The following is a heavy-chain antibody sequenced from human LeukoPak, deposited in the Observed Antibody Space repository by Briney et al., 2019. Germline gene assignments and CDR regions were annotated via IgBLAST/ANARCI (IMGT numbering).Heavy chain of an antibody. Sequence: ASVKVSCKASGYTFTSYDINWVRQATGQGLEWVGWMNPNSGNTGYAQKFQGRVTMTRNTSISTAYMELSSLRSEDTAVYYCARASGAGYSYGYYYYGMDVWGQGTTVTVSS. D-gene: IGHD5-18*01. J-gene: IGHJ6*02. CDR3: ARASGAGYSYGYYYYGMDV. V-gene: IGHV1-8*01. CDR1: GYTFTSYD. CDR2: MNPNSGNT.